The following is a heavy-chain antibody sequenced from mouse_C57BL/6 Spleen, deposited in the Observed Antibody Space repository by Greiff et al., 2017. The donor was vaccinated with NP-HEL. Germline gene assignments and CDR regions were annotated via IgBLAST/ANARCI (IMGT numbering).Heavy chain of an antibody. D-gene: IGHD4-1*01. J-gene: IGHJ3*01. CDR2: ISNGGGST. V-gene: IGHV5-12*01. Sequence: EVQLVESGGGLVQPGGSLKLSCAASGFTFSDYYMYWVRQTPEKRLEWVAYISNGGGSTYYPDTVKGRFTISRDNAKNTLYLQMSRLKSEDTAMYYCARPLTGPFAYWGQGTLVTVSA. CDR1: GFTFSDYY. CDR3: ARPLTGPFAY.